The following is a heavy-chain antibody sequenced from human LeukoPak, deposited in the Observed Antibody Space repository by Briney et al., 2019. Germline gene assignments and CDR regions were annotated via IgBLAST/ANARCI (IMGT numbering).Heavy chain of an antibody. CDR1: GGSFSGYY. J-gene: IGHJ4*02. D-gene: IGHD3-10*01. CDR2: IYYSGST. V-gene: IGHV4-59*01. CDR3: VSSGSGSYLTVDY. Sequence: SETLSLTCAVYGGSFSGYYWSWIRQPPGKGLEWIGYIYYSGSTNYNPSLKSRVTISVDTSKNQFSLRLRSVTAADTAVYYCVSSGSGSYLTVDYWGQGTLVTVSS.